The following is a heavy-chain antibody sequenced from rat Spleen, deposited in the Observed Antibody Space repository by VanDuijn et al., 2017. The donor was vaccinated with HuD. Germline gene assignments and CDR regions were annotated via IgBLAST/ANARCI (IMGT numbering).Heavy chain of an antibody. D-gene: IGHD5-1*01. Sequence: EVQLVESGGGLVQPGRSLKLPCAASGFTFSDHYMAWVRQAPKKGLEWVASISYEGRTTYYGDSVKGRFTISRDNTKSTLYLHMNSLRSEDTATYYCARQLGYFDYWGQGVMVTVSS. CDR1: GFTFSDHY. CDR3: ARQLGYFDY. CDR2: ISYEGRTT. J-gene: IGHJ2*01. V-gene: IGHV5-22*01.